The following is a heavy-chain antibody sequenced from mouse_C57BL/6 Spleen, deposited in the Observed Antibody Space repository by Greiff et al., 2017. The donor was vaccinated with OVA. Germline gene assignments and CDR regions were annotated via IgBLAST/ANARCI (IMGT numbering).Heavy chain of an antibody. CDR3: ATNYGSSYSFAY. Sequence: VKLVESGPGLVQPSQSLSITCTVSGFSLTSYGVHWVRQSPGKGLEWLGVIWSGGSTDYNAAFISRLSISKDNSKSQVFFKMNSLQADDTAIYYCATNYGSSYSFAYWGQGTLVTVSA. V-gene: IGHV2-2*01. CDR2: IWSGGST. D-gene: IGHD1-1*01. J-gene: IGHJ3*01. CDR1: GFSLTSYG.